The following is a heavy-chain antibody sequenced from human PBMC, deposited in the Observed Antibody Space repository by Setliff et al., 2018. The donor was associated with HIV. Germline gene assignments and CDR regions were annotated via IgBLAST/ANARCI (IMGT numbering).Heavy chain of an antibody. Sequence: GGSLRLSCAASGFSFRNAWMSWVRQAPGKGLEWVSAISGSGDTALYADSVKGRFTISADSSKNTVYLQMNSLRAEDTAVYYCSKFRVGTYYEGNWFDPWGQGTLVTVSS. CDR2: ISGSGDTA. CDR1: GFSFRNAW. J-gene: IGHJ5*02. D-gene: IGHD1-26*01. V-gene: IGHV3-23*01. CDR3: SKFRVGTYYEGNWFDP.